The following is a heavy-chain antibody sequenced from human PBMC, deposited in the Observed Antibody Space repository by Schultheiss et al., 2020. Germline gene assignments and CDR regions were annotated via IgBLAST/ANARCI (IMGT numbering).Heavy chain of an antibody. CDR3: ARESSSTSREGYYYGMDV. CDR1: GGSFSGYY. V-gene: IGHV4-34*01. J-gene: IGHJ6*02. CDR2: INHSGST. Sequence: SETLSLTCAVYGGSFSGYYWSWIRQPPGKGLEWIGEINHSGSTNYNPSLKSRVTISVDKSKNQFSLKLSSVTAADTAVYYCARESSSTSREGYYYGMDVWGQGTTVTVSS. D-gene: IGHD2-2*01.